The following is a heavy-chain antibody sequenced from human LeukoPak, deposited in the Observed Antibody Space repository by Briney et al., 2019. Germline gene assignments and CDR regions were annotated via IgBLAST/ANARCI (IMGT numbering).Heavy chain of an antibody. J-gene: IGHJ6*03. Sequence: SETLSLTCTVSGYSISSGYYWGWIRQPPGKGLEWIGYIHYTGSTNYNPSLKSRVTISVDTSKKQFSLKLSSVTAADTAVYYCARAFYGSNMDVWGKGTTVT. CDR1: GYSISSGYY. CDR2: IHYTGST. D-gene: IGHD3-10*01. CDR3: ARAFYGSNMDV. V-gene: IGHV4-38-2*02.